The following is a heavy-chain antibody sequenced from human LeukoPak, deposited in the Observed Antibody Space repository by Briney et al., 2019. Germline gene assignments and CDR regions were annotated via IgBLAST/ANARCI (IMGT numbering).Heavy chain of an antibody. V-gene: IGHV1-46*03. D-gene: IGHD3-22*01. J-gene: IGHJ3*02. CDR2: INPSGGST. Sequence: EASVKVSCKASGYTFTSYYMHWVRQAPGQGLEWMGIINPSGGSTSYAQKFQGRVTMTRDTSTSTVYMELSSLRSEDTAVYYCARDDSSGLNSRAGAFDIWGQGTMVTVSS. CDR3: ARDDSSGLNSRAGAFDI. CDR1: GYTFTSYY.